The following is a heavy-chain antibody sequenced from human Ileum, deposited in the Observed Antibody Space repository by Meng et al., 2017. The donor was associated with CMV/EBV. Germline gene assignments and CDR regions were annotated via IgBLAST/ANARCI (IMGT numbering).Heavy chain of an antibody. Sequence: ASVKVSCKASGYTFSSYGISWVRQAPGQGLEWMGWISANNGNTNLVQKLQDKITMTTDTSTSTAYMELRNLRSDDTAVYFCARDSPPRGIWSGSYFYYYFGMDVWGQGTTVTGAS. D-gene: IGHD3-3*01. CDR2: ISANNGNT. CDR1: GYTFSSYG. J-gene: IGHJ6*01. V-gene: IGHV1-18*01. CDR3: ARDSPPRGIWSGSYFYYYFGMDV.